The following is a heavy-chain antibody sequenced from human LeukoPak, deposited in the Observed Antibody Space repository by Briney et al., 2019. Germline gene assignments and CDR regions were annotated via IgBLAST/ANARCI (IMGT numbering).Heavy chain of an antibody. D-gene: IGHD3-9*01. V-gene: IGHV4-4*07. CDR3: ARVDDILTGYYHFDY. J-gene: IGHJ4*02. CDR2: IYTSGST. CDR1: GGSISSYY. Sequence: SETLSLTCTVSGGSISSYYWSWIRQPAGKGLEWIGRIYTSGSTNYNPSLKSRVTISVDTSKNQFSLKLSSVTAADTAVYYCARVDDILTGYYHFDYWGQGTLVTVSS.